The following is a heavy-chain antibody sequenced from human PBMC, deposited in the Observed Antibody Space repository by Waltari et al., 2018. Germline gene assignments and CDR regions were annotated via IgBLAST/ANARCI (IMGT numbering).Heavy chain of an antibody. D-gene: IGHD3-16*01. CDR3: ARDGGDFYFDL. CDR1: GYTITGYY. V-gene: IGHV1-2*02. CDR2: INPNSGSR. Sequence: QVQLVQSGAEVKKPGASVKVSCKASGYTITGYYIHWVRQAPGQGLEWLGWINPNSGSRRDSEKFQGRVTMTRDTSTDTAYLELSNLRSDDTATYYCARDGGDFYFDLWGRGTLVAVSS. J-gene: IGHJ2*01.